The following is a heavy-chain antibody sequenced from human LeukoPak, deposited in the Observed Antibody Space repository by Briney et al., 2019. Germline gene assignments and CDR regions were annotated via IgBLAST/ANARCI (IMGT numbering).Heavy chain of an antibody. CDR2: IDYSGST. D-gene: IGHD3-3*01. CDR3: ARHSAQGSGKYYFDY. J-gene: IGHJ4*02. V-gene: IGHV4-59*01. Sequence: SETLSLTCTVSGGSISSYYWSWIRQPPGKGLEWIGYIDYSGSTNYNPSLKSRVTISVDTSKTQFSLKLTSVAAADTAVYYCARHSAQGSGKYYFDYWGQGTLVTVSS. CDR1: GGSISSYY.